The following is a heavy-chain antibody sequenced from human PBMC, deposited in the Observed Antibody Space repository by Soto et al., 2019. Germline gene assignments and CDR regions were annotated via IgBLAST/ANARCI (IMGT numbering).Heavy chain of an antibody. D-gene: IGHD4-17*01. CDR1: EFTFSNYA. V-gene: IGHV3-30*03. CDR2: ISYDGNNK. CDR3: ARGPSYSDSYFDY. Sequence: PGGSLRLSCAASEFTFSNYAMHWVRQPPGKGLQWLAVISYDGNNKYYADSVEGRFTISRGNSKNTVYLQMNSLRLEDTAVYYCARGPSYSDSYFDYWGQGTLVTVSS. J-gene: IGHJ4*02.